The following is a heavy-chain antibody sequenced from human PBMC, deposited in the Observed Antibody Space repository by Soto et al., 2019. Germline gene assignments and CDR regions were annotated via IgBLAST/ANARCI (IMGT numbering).Heavy chain of an antibody. CDR1: GFTVSSSY. CDR2: IYSGGNT. D-gene: IGHD1-26*01. CDR3: ARHVGFYWYFDL. J-gene: IGHJ2*01. V-gene: IGHV3-66*04. Sequence: EVQLVESGGGLVQPGGSLRLSCAASGFTVSSSYMGWVRQAPGKGLEWVSSIYSGGNTYYADSVRGRFTISTDNSKDTLYLQMHSLRVDDTAMYYCARHVGFYWYFDLWGRGTLVTVSS.